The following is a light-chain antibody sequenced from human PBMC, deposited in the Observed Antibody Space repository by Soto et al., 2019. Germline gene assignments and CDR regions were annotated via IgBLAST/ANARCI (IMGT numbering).Light chain of an antibody. V-gene: IGKV1-5*03. CDR1: QGISSW. J-gene: IGKJ1*01. CDR3: QHYNSYSEA. Sequence: DIQMTQSPSSVSAYVGDRVTITCRASQGISSWLAWYQQKPGKAPKLLIYKASTLKSGVPSRFSGSGSGTEFTLTISSLQPDDFATYYCQHYNSYSEAFVQGTKVDIK. CDR2: KAS.